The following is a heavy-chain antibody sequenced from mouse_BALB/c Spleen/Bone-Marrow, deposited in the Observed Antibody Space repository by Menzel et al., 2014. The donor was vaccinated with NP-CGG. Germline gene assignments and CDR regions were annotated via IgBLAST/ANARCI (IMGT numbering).Heavy chain of an antibody. CDR1: GFSFNSYG. V-gene: IGHV5-9-2*01. D-gene: IGHD2-4*01. Sequence: EVHLVESGGGLVKSGGSLKLSCAASGFSFNSYGMSWVRQTPEKRLGWVATISGGGSYTFYPDSVKGRFTISRDNAKNNLCLQLSSLRSEDTALYYCARHAYYDQTEVSFVYWGQGTLVAVSA. CDR3: ARHAYYDQTEVSFVY. J-gene: IGHJ3*01. CDR2: ISGGGSYT.